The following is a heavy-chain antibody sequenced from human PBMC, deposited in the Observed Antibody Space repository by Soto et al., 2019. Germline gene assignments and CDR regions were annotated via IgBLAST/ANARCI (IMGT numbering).Heavy chain of an antibody. V-gene: IGHV3-30*18. CDR2: ISYDGSNK. Sequence: QVQLVESGGGVVQPGRSLRLSCAASGFTFSSYGIHWVRQAPGKGLEWVAVISYDGSNKYYADSVKGRFTISRDNSKNTLYLQMNSLRAEDTAVYYCAKETYSGPLDYWGQGTLVTDSS. D-gene: IGHD2-15*01. J-gene: IGHJ4*02. CDR3: AKETYSGPLDY. CDR1: GFTFSSYG.